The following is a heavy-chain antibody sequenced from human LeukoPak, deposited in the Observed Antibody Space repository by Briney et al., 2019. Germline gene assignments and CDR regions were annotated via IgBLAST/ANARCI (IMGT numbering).Heavy chain of an antibody. V-gene: IGHV1-18*01. D-gene: IGHD1-7*01. CDR1: GYTFTSYG. Sequence: GASVKVSCKASGYTFTSYGISWVRQAPGQGLEWMGWISAYNGNTNYAQKLQGRVTMTTDTSTSTAYMEPRSLRSDDTAVYYCARDPRNWNYMDWFDPWGQGTLVTVSS. CDR2: ISAYNGNT. CDR3: ARDPRNWNYMDWFDP. J-gene: IGHJ5*02.